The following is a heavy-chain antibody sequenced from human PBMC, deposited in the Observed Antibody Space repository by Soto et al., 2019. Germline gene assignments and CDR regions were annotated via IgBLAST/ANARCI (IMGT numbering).Heavy chain of an antibody. Sequence: PSETLSLTCALYGGSFDGYYWSWIRQSPGKGLEWIGEIHHSGSTKYNASLKSRVSLSVDTSTKQFSLKMTSMTAADRGVYYCARGGDSGSGYLFWGQGTPVTVSS. CDR3: ARGGDSGSGYLF. V-gene: IGHV4-34*01. CDR1: GGSFDGYY. J-gene: IGHJ4*02. CDR2: IHHSGST. D-gene: IGHD3-3*01.